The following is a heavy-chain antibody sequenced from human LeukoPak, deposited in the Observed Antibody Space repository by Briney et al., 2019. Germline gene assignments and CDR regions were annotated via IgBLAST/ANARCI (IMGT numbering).Heavy chain of an antibody. CDR1: GYTFTGYY. CDR2: INPNSGGT. V-gene: IGHV1-2*06. D-gene: IGHD5-24*01. Sequence: GASVKVSCKASGYTFTGYYMHWVRQAPGQGLEWMGRINPNSGGTNYAQKFQGRVTMTRDTSISTAYMELSSLRSEGTAVYYCARGGDGYNYVYYFDYWGQGTLVTVSS. J-gene: IGHJ4*02. CDR3: ARGGDGYNYVYYFDY.